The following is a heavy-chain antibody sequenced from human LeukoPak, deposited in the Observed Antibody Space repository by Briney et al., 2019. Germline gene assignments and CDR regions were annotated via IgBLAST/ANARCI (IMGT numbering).Heavy chain of an antibody. Sequence: GGSLRLSCVGSGFTSIAYALTWARQAPGKGLEWVSGISGGGVTTYYADSVKGRFTISRDNSKNTLYLQMNSLRAEDTALYFCAKKAQYNGNYPLDYWGQGTLVTVSS. CDR2: ISGGGVTT. CDR3: AKKAQYNGNYPLDY. D-gene: IGHD1-26*01. CDR1: GFTSIAYA. V-gene: IGHV3-23*01. J-gene: IGHJ4*02.